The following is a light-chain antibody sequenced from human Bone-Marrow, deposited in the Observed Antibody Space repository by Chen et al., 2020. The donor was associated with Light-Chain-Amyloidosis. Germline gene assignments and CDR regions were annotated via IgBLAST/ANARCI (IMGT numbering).Light chain of an antibody. Sequence: EIVLTQSPATLSLSPGERATLSCRASQSVSSFLAWYQQKPDQTPRLLIYDASNRAAGIPARFSGSGSGTDSTLTISSLEPEDFAVYYCQQRTIWPPRVTFGQGTKLELK. CDR3: QQRTIWPPRVT. CDR2: DAS. J-gene: IGKJ2*01. V-gene: IGKV3-11*01. CDR1: QSVSSF.